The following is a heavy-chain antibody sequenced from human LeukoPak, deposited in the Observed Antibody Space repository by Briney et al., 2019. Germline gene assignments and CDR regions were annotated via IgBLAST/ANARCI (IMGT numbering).Heavy chain of an antibody. J-gene: IGHJ4*02. Sequence: SQTLSLTCAISGDSVSSNSAAWNWIRQSPSRGLEWLGRTYYRSKWYNDYAVSVKSRITINPDTSKNQFSLQLNSVTPEDTAVYYCARDSSSWYLEPRTFDYWGQGTLVTVSS. V-gene: IGHV6-1*01. CDR1: GDSVSSNSAA. D-gene: IGHD6-13*01. CDR2: TYYRSKWYN. CDR3: ARDSSSWYLEPRTFDY.